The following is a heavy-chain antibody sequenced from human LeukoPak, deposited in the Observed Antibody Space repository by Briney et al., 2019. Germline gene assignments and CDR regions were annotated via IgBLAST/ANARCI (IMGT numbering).Heavy chain of an antibody. J-gene: IGHJ4*02. D-gene: IGHD3-16*01. Sequence: SQTLSLTCAISGDSVSSNSATWNWIRQSPSRGLEWLGRTYRRSKWSNDYAVSLRGRISINPDTSKNQFSLQLNSVTPEVTAVYYCARGYGGATDCWGQGTLVTVSS. CDR3: ARGYGGATDC. CDR1: GDSVSSNSAT. CDR2: TYRRSKWSN. V-gene: IGHV6-1*01.